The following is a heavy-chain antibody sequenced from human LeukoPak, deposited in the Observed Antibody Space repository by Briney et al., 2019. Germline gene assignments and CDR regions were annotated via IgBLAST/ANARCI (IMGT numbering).Heavy chain of an antibody. CDR3: AHRLRYCTGGLCYSAFDI. CDR2: IFGGEGNGHK. Sequence: SGPTQVNPTQTLTLTCTYSGFSLNRVAVGWVRQAPGNALEWHSVIFGGEGNGHKRYSPSLKNRACISKDTSRGQVVLTLTNVAPVDTATYYCAHRLRYCTGGLCYSAFDIWGQGTVITVPS. J-gene: IGHJ3*02. V-gene: IGHV2-5*01. CDR1: GFSLNRVA. D-gene: IGHD2-8*02.